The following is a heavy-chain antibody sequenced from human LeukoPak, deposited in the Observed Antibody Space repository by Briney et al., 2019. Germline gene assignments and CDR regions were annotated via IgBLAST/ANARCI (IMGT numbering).Heavy chain of an antibody. D-gene: IGHD3/OR15-3a*01. CDR1: GFTFSSYA. J-gene: IGHJ3*02. Sequence: PGGSLRLSCAASGFTFSSYAMSWVRQAPGKGLEWVSYISSSSSTIYYADSVKGRFTISRDNAKNSLYLQMNSLRAEDTAVYYCARGGPFDIWGQGTMVTVSS. V-gene: IGHV3-48*04. CDR3: ARGGPFDI. CDR2: ISSSSSTI.